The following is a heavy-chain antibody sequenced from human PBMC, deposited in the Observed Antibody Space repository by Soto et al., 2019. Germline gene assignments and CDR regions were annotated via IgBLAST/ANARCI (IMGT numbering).Heavy chain of an antibody. CDR1: GFSLSTNGVG. V-gene: IGHV2-5*02. Sequence: QITLKESGPTLVKPTQTLTLTCSFSGFSLSTNGVGVFWIRQPPGKALEWLALIYWDDDKRYSPSLKTRLTITKGTSKNQVVLTMTNMDPVDTATYYCVHRRVHYGMDVWGQGTTVTVSS. CDR2: IYWDDDK. CDR3: VHRRVHYGMDV. J-gene: IGHJ6*01.